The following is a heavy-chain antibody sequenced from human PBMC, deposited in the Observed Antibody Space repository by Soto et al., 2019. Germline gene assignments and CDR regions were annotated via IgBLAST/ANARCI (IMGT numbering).Heavy chain of an antibody. CDR1: GGSISSGGYS. CDR2: IYHSGST. CDR3: SRDQHYDLGGFEP. J-gene: IGHJ5*02. D-gene: IGHD3-3*01. V-gene: IGHV4-30-2*01. Sequence: SETLSLTCAVSGGSISSGGYSWSWIRQPPGKGLEWIGYIYHSGSTYYNPSLKSRVTISVDRSKNQFSLKLRSVTAADTAVYYCSRDQHYDLGGFEPWGQGTLVTVSS.